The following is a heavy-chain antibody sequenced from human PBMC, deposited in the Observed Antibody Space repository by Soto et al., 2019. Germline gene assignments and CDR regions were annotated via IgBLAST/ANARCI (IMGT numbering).Heavy chain of an antibody. J-gene: IGHJ6*02. V-gene: IGHV1-46*01. D-gene: IGHD3-3*01. Sequence: ASVKVSCKASGYTFTSYYMQWVRQAPGQGLEWMGIINPSGGSTSYAQKFQGRVTMTRDTSTSTVYMELSSLRSEDTAVYYCARARGEISRYDFWSGSFAPYYYYGMDVWGQGTTVTVSS. CDR3: ARARGEISRYDFWSGSFAPYYYYGMDV. CDR1: GYTFTSYY. CDR2: INPSGGST.